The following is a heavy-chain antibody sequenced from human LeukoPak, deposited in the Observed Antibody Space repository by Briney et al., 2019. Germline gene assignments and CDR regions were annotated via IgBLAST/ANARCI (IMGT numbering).Heavy chain of an antibody. D-gene: IGHD1-26*01. CDR2: IGSTSTTM. Sequence: GGSLRLSCAASGFTFGRYGMNWVRQAPGKGLEWLSYIGSTSTTMYYADSVKGRFTISRDNAKNSLFLQMNSLRADDTALYYCASELGIVGGRRNDCWGQGALVTVSS. CDR1: GFTFGRYG. V-gene: IGHV3-48*01. J-gene: IGHJ4*02. CDR3: ASELGIVGGRRNDC.